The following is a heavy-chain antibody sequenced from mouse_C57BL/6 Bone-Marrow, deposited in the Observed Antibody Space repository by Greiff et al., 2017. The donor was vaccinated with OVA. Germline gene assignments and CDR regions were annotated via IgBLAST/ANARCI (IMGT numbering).Heavy chain of an antibody. CDR3: AKKGHYYGSSHWYFDV. Sequence: QVQLQQSGPGLVQPSQSLSITCTVSGFSLTSYGVHWVRQSPGKGLEWLGVLWRGGSTDYNAAFMSRLSITKDNSKSQVFFKMNSLQADDTAIYYCAKKGHYYGSSHWYFDVWGTGTTVTVSS. CDR1: GFSLTSYG. CDR2: LWRGGST. J-gene: IGHJ1*03. D-gene: IGHD1-1*01. V-gene: IGHV2-5*01.